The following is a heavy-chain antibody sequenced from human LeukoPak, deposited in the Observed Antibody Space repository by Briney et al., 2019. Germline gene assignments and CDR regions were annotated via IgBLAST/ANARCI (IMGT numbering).Heavy chain of an antibody. CDR1: GFTFSSYS. Sequence: PGGSLRLSCAASGFTFSSYSMNWVRQAPGKGLEWVSYISSSSSTIYYADSVKGRFTISRDNAKNSLYLQMNSLRAEDTAVYYCAKDHSRWFGSYSYYFDYWGQGTLVTISS. J-gene: IGHJ4*02. D-gene: IGHD3-10*01. CDR3: AKDHSRWFGSYSYYFDY. CDR2: ISSSSSTI. V-gene: IGHV3-48*01.